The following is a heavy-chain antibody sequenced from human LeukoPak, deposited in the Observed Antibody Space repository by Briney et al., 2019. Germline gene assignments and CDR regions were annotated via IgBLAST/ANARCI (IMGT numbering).Heavy chain of an antibody. D-gene: IGHD3-22*01. J-gene: IGHJ6*02. CDR3: ARGRYDSSGYLQSYYYYYYGMDV. CDR1: GGSISSYY. CDR2: IYTSGST. Sequence: KPSETLSLTCTVSGGSISSYYWSWIRQPAGKGLEWIGRIYTSGSTNYNPSLKSRVTMSVDTSKNQFSLKLSSVTAADTAVYYCARGRYDSSGYLQSYYYYYYGMDVWGQGTTVTVSS. V-gene: IGHV4-4*07.